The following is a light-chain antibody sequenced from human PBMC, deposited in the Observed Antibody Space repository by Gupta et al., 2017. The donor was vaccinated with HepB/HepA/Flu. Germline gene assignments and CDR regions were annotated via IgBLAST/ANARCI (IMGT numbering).Light chain of an antibody. J-gene: IGLJ3*02. CDR1: SGYSHYS. CDR2: VESSGRY. CDR3: ETWDSNIRV. Sequence: HLMVPQSSSASASLGSSVKLTCTLSSGYSHYSIGWHQQQPGKAPRFLMKVESSGRYNKGSGIPDRFSGSSSGAARYLTISNPQSEADADYYCETWDSNIRVFGGGTKLTVL. V-gene: IGLV4-60*03.